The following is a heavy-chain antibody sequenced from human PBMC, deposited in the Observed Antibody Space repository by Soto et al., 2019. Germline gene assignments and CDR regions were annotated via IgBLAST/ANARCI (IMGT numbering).Heavy chain of an antibody. V-gene: IGHV4-34*01. CDR1: GGSFSGYY. CDR2: VNHGGTS. J-gene: IGHJ5*01. Sequence: PSETLSLTCAVHGGSFSGYYWDWIRQPPGKGLEWIGEVNHGGTSNYNPSLKSRISINPDTSNNQVSLQLNSVTPDDAAVYYCARLIGNSWLDSWGQGTLVTVSS. D-gene: IGHD3-16*01. CDR3: ARLIGNSWLDS.